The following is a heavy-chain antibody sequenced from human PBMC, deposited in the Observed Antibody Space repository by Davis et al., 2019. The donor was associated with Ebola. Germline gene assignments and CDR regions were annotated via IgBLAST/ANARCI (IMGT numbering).Heavy chain of an antibody. CDR1: GFTFSKYA. V-gene: IGHV3-23*01. CDR2: ISGSGRST. D-gene: IGHD3-16*01. Sequence: GGSLRLSCAASGFTFSKYAMSWVRQAAGKGPEWVSIISGSGRSTHYADSVKGRFTVSRDNAKNTLYLQMNSLRAEDTAVYYCARDGGRGGLWAFDIWGRGTMVTVSS. J-gene: IGHJ3*02. CDR3: ARDGGRGGLWAFDI.